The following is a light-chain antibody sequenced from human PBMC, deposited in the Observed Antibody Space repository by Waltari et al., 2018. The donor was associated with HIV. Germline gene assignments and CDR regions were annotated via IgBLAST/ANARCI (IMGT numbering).Light chain of an antibody. Sequence: QSVLTQPPSVSGAPGQRVTISCTGSSSNIGAGYDVHWYHQLPGTAPKLLIYTNSNRPSGVPDRFSGSKSGTSASLAITGLQADDEAHYYCQSYDSSLSDSVVFGGGTTLTVL. V-gene: IGLV1-40*01. J-gene: IGLJ2*01. CDR2: TNS. CDR3: QSYDSSLSDSVV. CDR1: SSNIGAGYD.